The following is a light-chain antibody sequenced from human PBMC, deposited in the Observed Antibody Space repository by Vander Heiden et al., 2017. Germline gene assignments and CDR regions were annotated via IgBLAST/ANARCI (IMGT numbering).Light chain of an antibody. CDR3: RQYYSAPYT. CDR1: QTLLYRANNKTY. J-gene: IGKJ2*01. CDR2: WSS. Sequence: DISVTQSPGALAVSLGERTTIICKSSQTLLYRANNKTYLSWYQQKPGQPPRLLLYWSSTRNSGVPDRFSGSGSETDFTLTISSLQAEDVAVYYWRQYYSAPYTFGKVTKLEIK. V-gene: IGKV4-1*01.